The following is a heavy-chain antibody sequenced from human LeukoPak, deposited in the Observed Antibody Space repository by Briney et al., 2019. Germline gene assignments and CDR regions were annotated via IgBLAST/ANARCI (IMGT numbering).Heavy chain of an antibody. CDR1: GGSFRGYY. CDR3: AGGRIMITFGGVVADLYYFDY. V-gene: IGHV4-34*01. J-gene: IGHJ4*02. Sequence: SETLSLPRAVWGGSFRGYYRSWIRHPPGKGREWVGENHYRGCPNLSPSLKSRVTISVDTSKNQFSLKRSSVTAADTAVYYCAGGRIMITFGGVVADLYYFDYWGQGTLVTV. CDR2: NHYRGCP. D-gene: IGHD3-16*02.